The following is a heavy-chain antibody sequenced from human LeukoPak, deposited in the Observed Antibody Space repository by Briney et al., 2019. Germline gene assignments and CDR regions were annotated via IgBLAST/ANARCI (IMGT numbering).Heavy chain of an antibody. CDR2: INPDETTT. CDR3: ARGYSGSYRIDY. Sequence: GGSLRLSCAASGFTFSSYAMSWVRQAPGKGLVWVSRINPDETTTSYADSVKGRFTISRDNAKNTLYLQMNSLRAEDTAVYYCARGYSGSYRIDYWGQGTLVTVSS. D-gene: IGHD1-26*01. CDR1: GFTFSSYA. J-gene: IGHJ4*02. V-gene: IGHV3-74*01.